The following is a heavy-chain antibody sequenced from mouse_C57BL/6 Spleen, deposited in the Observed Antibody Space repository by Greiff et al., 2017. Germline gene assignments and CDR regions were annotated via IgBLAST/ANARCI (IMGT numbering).Heavy chain of an antibody. CDR1: GYAFSSSW. D-gene: IGHD2-5*01. CDR2: IYPGDGDT. V-gene: IGHV1-82*01. J-gene: IGHJ1*03. CDR3: ARSYSNYVWYFDV. Sequence: QVQLKQSGPELVKPGASVKISCKASGYAFSSSWMNWVKQRPGKGLEWIGRIYPGDGDTNYNGKFKGKATLTADKSSSTAYMQLSSLTSEDSAVXFCARSYSNYVWYFDVWGTGTTVTVSS.